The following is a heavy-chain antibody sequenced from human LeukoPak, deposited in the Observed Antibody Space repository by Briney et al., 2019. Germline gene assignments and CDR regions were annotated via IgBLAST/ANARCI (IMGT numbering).Heavy chain of an antibody. D-gene: IGHD2-15*01. CDR2: IYTSGST. Sequence: KSSQTLSLTCTVSGGSISSGSYYWSWIRQPAGKGLEWIGRIYTSGSTNYSPSLKSRVTISVDTSKNQFSLKVNFVIAADTAVYYWARGPLGYCTGGNCYPSAFHYMDVWGKGTTVTVSS. J-gene: IGHJ6*03. V-gene: IGHV4-61*02. CDR1: GGSISSGSYY. CDR3: ARGPLGYCTGGNCYPSAFHYMDV.